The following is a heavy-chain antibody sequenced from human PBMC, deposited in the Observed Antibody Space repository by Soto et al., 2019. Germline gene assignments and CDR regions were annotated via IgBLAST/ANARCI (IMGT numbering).Heavy chain of an antibody. V-gene: IGHV3-30*03. Sequence: LRLSCAASGFTFSSYGMHWVRQAPGKGLEWVAVISYDGSNKYYADSVKGRFTISRDNSKNTLYLQMNSLRAEDTAVYYCARLVYYDSSGVFDYWGQGTLVTVSS. CDR2: ISYDGSNK. J-gene: IGHJ4*02. CDR1: GFTFSSYG. CDR3: ARLVYYDSSGVFDY. D-gene: IGHD3-22*01.